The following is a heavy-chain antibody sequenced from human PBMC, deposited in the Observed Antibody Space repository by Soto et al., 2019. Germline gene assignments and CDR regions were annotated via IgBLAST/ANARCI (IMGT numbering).Heavy chain of an antibody. V-gene: IGHV4-4*02. CDR1: GDSISSDKW. CDR2: IHHSGRT. Sequence: QVQLQESGPGLVKPSGTLSLTCAVSGDSISSDKWWSWVRQPPGKGLEWIGEIHHSGRTNYNPSLKRRLTILVQKSKNQASLELSSMTAAHTAVYYCARCGAWQFDYWGQGTLVTVSS. D-gene: IGHD2-21*02. J-gene: IGHJ4*02. CDR3: ARCGAWQFDY.